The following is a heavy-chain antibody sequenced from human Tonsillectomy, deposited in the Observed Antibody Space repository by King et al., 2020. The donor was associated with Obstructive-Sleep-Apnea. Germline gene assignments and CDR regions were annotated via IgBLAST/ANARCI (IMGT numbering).Heavy chain of an antibody. V-gene: IGHV4-34*01. CDR2: INHSGST. Sequence: VQLQQWGAGLLKPSETLSLTCAVYGGSFSGYYWSWIRQPPGKGLEWIGEINHSGSTNYNPSLKSRVTISVDTSKNQFSLKLGSVTAADTAVYYCARAFLTYYYDSSGYYGYWGQGTLVTVSS. CDR3: ARAFLTYYYDSSGYYGY. D-gene: IGHD3-22*01. J-gene: IGHJ4*02. CDR1: GGSFSGYY.